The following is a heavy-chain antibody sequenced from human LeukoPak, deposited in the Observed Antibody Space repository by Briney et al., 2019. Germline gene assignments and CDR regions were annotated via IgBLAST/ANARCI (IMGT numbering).Heavy chain of an antibody. CDR3: TTLYRLDP. V-gene: IGHV3-15*01. Sequence: GGSLRLSCAASGFTFSNAWMNWVRQAPGKGLEWVGLIKRRSDGEAPHYAAPVEGRFTISRDDSKHTLCLKMNSLKTKDTGVYYCTTLYRLDPWGQGTLVTVSS. CDR2: IKRRSDGEAP. D-gene: IGHD2-8*01. J-gene: IGHJ5*02. CDR1: GFTFSNAW.